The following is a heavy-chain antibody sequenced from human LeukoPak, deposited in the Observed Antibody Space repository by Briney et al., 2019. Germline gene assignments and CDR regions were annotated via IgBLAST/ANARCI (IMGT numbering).Heavy chain of an antibody. CDR2: ISYSGST. V-gene: IGHV4-59*12. Sequence: SETLSLTCTVSGDSMSSYRWSWIRQPPGKGLEWIGYISYSGSTNYSPSLESRVTISVDVSKSHFSLKLTSVTAADTAVYYCAREHPRGEVDDFDYWGQGTLVTVSS. CDR1: GDSMSSYR. D-gene: IGHD3-16*01. J-gene: IGHJ4*02. CDR3: AREHPRGEVDDFDY.